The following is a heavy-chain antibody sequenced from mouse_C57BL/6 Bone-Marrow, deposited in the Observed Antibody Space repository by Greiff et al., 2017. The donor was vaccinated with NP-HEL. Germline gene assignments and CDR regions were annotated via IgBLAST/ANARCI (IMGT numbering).Heavy chain of an antibody. V-gene: IGHV14-4*01. CDR3: TTWGGFYAMDY. D-gene: IGHD3-1*01. CDR1: GFNIKDDY. J-gene: IGHJ4*01. CDR2: IDPENGDT. Sequence: VQLQQSGAELVRPGASVKLSCTASGFNIKDDYMHWVKQRPEQGLEWIGWIDPENGDTEYASKFQGKATITADTSSNTAYLQLSSLTSEDTAVYYCTTWGGFYAMDYGGQGTAVTVSS.